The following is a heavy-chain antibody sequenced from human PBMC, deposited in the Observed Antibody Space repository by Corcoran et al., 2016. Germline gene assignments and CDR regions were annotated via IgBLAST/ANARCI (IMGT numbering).Heavy chain of an antibody. D-gene: IGHD3-10*01. V-gene: IGHV4-39*07. J-gene: IGHJ3*02. Sequence: QLQLQESGPGLVKPSETLSLTCTVSGGSISSSSYYWGWIRQPPGKGLEWIGSIYYSGSTYYNPSLKSRVTISVDTSKDQFSLELSSVTAAETAVYYCARGSHYGSGRKGAVDSWGQGTMVTVSS. CDR3: ARGSHYGSGRKGAVDS. CDR1: GGSISSSSYY. CDR2: IYYSGST.